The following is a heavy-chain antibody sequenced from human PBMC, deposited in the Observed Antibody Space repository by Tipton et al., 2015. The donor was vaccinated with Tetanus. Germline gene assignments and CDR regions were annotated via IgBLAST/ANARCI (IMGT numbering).Heavy chain of an antibody. D-gene: IGHD6-19*01. V-gene: IGHV4-31*03. CDR1: GGSISSSSHY. CDR3: ARGTGSTSAIDV. J-gene: IGHJ6*02. Sequence: TLSLTCTVSGGSISSSSHYWTWIRQRPGKGLEWIGYVYYSGTTYFDLSLQSRLTLSVDTSRNLFSLKLTSVTAADTGIYYCARGTGSTSAIDVCCQRTAVTVSS. CDR2: VYYSGTT.